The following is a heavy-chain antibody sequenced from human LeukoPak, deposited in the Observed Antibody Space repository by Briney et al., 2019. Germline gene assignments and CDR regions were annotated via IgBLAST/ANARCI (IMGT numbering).Heavy chain of an antibody. CDR2: IYYSGST. V-gene: IGHV4-59*01. Sequence: ASETLSLTCTVSGGSISGYYWSWIRQPPGKGLEWIGYIYYSGSTNYNPSLKSRVTISVDTSKNQFSLKLSSVTAADTAVYYCARDLHDAFDIWGQGTVVTVSS. CDR3: ARDLHDAFDI. J-gene: IGHJ3*02. CDR1: GGSISGYY.